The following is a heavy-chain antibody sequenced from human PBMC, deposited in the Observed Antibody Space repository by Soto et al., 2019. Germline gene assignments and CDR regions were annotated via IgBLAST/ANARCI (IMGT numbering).Heavy chain of an antibody. D-gene: IGHD3-10*01. V-gene: IGHV3-30*18. Sequence: QVQLVESGGGVVQPGRSLRLSCAASGFTFSSYGMHWVRQAPGKGLEWVAVISYDGSNKYYADSVKGRFTISRDNYNNTLYLQMNRLRAEDTAVYYCAKDLAYYYGSGSYSAIDYWGQGTLVTVSS. CDR3: AKDLAYYYGSGSYSAIDY. CDR1: GFTFSSYG. CDR2: ISYDGSNK. J-gene: IGHJ4*02.